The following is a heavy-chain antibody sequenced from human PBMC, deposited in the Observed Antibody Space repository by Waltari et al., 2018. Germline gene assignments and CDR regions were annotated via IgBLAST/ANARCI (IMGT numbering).Heavy chain of an antibody. Sequence: EVLLVESGGGLVQPGGSLSLSCAAPVFAFSNFWMTWVRQAPGKGLEGVANIKGDGSENHYLDSVRGRFTVSRDNARNSLYLQMNSLRADDTAVYYCASGGHVDYCGQGTLVTVSS. CDR2: IKGDGSEN. D-gene: IGHD3-16*01. V-gene: IGHV3-7*03. CDR1: VFAFSNFW. J-gene: IGHJ4*02. CDR3: ASGGHVDY.